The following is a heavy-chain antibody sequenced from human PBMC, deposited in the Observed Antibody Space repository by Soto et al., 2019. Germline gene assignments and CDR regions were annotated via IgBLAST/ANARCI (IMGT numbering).Heavy chain of an antibody. V-gene: IGHV5-51*01. D-gene: IGHD6-6*01. CDR1: GYSFTNYW. CDR3: ASEYSSSSGGWAFEI. J-gene: IGHJ3*02. CDR2: IYPGDSDT. Sequence: AGESLKISCKGSGYSFTNYWIGWVRQMPGKGLEWMGIIYPGDSDTTYSPSFQGQVTISADKSISTAYLQWSSLKASDTAIYYCASEYSSSSGGWAFEIWGQGTMVTVSS.